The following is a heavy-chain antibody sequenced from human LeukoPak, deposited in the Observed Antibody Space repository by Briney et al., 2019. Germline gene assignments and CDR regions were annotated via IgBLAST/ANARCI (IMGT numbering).Heavy chain of an antibody. Sequence: GESLKISCKGSGYSFTTFWIGWVRQMPGKGLEWMGVISPGDSGIRYSPSFQGQVTISVDKSISTAYLQWSSLKASDSAMYYCAAGGASAPWGQGTLVTVSS. CDR3: AAGGASAP. J-gene: IGHJ5*02. CDR2: ISPGDSGI. CDR1: GYSFTTFW. V-gene: IGHV5-51*01. D-gene: IGHD3-16*01.